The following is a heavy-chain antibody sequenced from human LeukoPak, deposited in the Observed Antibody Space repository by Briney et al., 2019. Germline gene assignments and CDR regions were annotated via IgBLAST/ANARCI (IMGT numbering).Heavy chain of an antibody. CDR1: GLTFRTTW. CDR2: MNGGGATI. J-gene: IGHJ4*02. CDR3: ATARNFRFEY. D-gene: IGHD1-7*01. V-gene: IGHV3-74*01. Sequence: GGSLRLSCATSGLTFRTTWTHWVRQAPGKGLMWVSRMNGGGATIDYADSVKGRFTVSRDYAKNTLFLQMNNLRTEDTALYFCATARNFRFEYWGQGSLVIVSA.